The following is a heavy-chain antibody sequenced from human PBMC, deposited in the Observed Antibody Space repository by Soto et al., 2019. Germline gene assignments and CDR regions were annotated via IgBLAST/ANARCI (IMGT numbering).Heavy chain of an antibody. D-gene: IGHD1-26*01. CDR1: GFTFSSYG. Sequence: GGSLRLYCAASGFTFSSYGMHWVRQAPGKGLEWVAVISYDGSNKYYADSVKGRFTISRDNSKNTLYLQMNSLRAEDTAVYYCAKPTTSGSLDYWGQGTLVTVSS. CDR2: ISYDGSNK. V-gene: IGHV3-30*18. J-gene: IGHJ4*02. CDR3: AKPTTSGSLDY.